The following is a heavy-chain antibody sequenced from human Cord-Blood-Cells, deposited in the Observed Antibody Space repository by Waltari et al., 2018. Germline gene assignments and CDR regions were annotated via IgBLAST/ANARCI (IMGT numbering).Heavy chain of an antibody. CDR3: ARDRLAMVRGVNWFDL. V-gene: IGHV1-3*01. Sequence: QVQLVQSGAEVKKPGASVKVSCKASGYTFTSSAMHWVRHAPGQRLEWMGWINAGNGNTKYSQKFQGRVTITRDTSASTAYMELSSLRSEDTAVYYCARDRLAMVRGVNWFDLWGRGTLVTVSS. CDR1: GYTFTSSA. J-gene: IGHJ2*01. D-gene: IGHD3-10*01. CDR2: INAGNGNT.